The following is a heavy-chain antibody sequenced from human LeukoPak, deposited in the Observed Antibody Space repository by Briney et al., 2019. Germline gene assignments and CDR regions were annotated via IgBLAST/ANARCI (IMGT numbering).Heavy chain of an antibody. V-gene: IGHV4-30-4*01. CDR2: ISYSGSA. D-gene: IGHD2-15*01. J-gene: IGHJ5*02. Sequence: NPSQTLSLTCIVSGGSIGRGDYFWTWIRQPPGKGLEWIGYISYSGSAHYNPSLKSRLTISIDRSKTQFSLSLTSVTAADTAVYHCARVNHVYCSTAACFRAGWFDPWGQGTLVTVSS. CDR3: ARVNHVYCSTAACFRAGWFDP. CDR1: GGSIGRGDYF.